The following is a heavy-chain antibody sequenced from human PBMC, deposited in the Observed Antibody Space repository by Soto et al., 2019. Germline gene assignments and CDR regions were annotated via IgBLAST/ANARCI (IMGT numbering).Heavy chain of an antibody. V-gene: IGHV2-5*02. D-gene: IGHD1-1*01. CDR2: IYWDDDK. CDR3: ALRHVLEHFIVGGCSHPVCFVF. J-gene: IGHJ4*02. CDR1: GFSLNTSGVG. Sequence: TLVNPTQTLTLTCTFSGFSLNTSGVGVGWIRQPPGKALEWLALIYWDDDKRYSPSLKSRLTITKDTSKNQVVLTMTNMDPVDTATYYCALRHVLEHFIVGGCSHPVCFVFWGPGILVTVFS.